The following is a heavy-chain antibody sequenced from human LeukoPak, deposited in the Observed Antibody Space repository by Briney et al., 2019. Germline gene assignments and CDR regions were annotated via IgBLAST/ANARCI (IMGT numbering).Heavy chain of an antibody. CDR2: IYPGDSDT. V-gene: IGHV5-51*01. J-gene: IGHJ4*02. CDR3: ARQDGAAEYYFDY. Sequence: GESLKISCKASGYSFAAYWIGWVRQMPGQGLEWVGIIYPGDSDTKYSPSFQGQVTISVDRSISTAYLQWSSLKASDTAMYYCARQDGAAEYYFDYWGQGTLVTVSS. CDR1: GYSFAAYW. D-gene: IGHD4/OR15-4a*01.